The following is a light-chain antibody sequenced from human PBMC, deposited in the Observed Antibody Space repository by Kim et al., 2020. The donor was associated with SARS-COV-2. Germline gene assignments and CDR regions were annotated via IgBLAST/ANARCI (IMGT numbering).Light chain of an antibody. J-gene: IGLJ2*01. V-gene: IGLV3-27*01. CDR3: YSAADNNRV. Sequence: SVSPGQTARIHCSGDVLAKKYARWFQQKPGQAPVLVIYKDSERPSGIPERFSGSSSGTTVTLTISGAQVEDEADYYCYSAADNNRVFGGGTKVTVL. CDR1: VLAKKY. CDR2: KDS.